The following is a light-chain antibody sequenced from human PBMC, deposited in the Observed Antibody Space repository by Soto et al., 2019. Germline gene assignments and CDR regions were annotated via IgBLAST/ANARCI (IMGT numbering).Light chain of an antibody. CDR1: QSIGIN. CDR3: QQSYSSPCT. Sequence: DIQMTQSPFSLSASVGDRVTITCRASQSIGINLNWYQQKPGKAPKLLIYAASSLKSVVPPRFSGSGSGTDFTLSISSLQPEEFATYYCQQSYSSPCTFGQGTILEIK. CDR2: AAS. V-gene: IGKV1-39*01. J-gene: IGKJ2*02.